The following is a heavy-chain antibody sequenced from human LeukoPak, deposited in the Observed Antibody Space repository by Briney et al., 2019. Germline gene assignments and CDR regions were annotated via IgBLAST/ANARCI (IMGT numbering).Heavy chain of an antibody. V-gene: IGHV4-59*01. J-gene: IGHJ6*02. CDR2: IYYSGST. CDR3: ARVVVPQYYYYGMDV. D-gene: IGHD2-21*01. CDR1: GGSISSYY. Sequence: SETLSLTCTVSGGSISSYYWSWIRQPPGKGLEWIGYIYYSGSTNYNPSLKSRVTISVDTSKNQFSLKLSSVTAADTAVYYCARVVVPQYYYYGMDVWVQGTTVTVSS.